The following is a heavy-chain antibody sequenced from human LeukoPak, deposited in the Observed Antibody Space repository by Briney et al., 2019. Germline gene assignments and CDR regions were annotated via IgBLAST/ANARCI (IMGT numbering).Heavy chain of an antibody. Sequence: SETLSLTCAVYGGSFSGYYCGWIRQPPGKGLGWSGEINHSGSTNYNPSLKSRCTISVDTSKNQLSLKLSSVTAADTAVSYCARGRRITMIVVVKSGYGMDVWGQGTTVTVSS. V-gene: IGHV4-34*01. CDR2: INHSGST. CDR3: ARGRRITMIVVVKSGYGMDV. D-gene: IGHD3-22*01. CDR1: GGSFSGYY. J-gene: IGHJ6*02.